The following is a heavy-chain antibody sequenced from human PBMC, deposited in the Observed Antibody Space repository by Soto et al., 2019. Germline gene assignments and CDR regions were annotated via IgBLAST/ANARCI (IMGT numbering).Heavy chain of an antibody. CDR1: GFTVSSFG. Sequence: PGGSLRLSCSGSGFTVSSFGMHWVRQAPGKGLEHVSTLSSNGIGTYYADSVKGRFTFSRDTSKNTLYLQMSSLRTEDTAVYYGVKDMGQAAVGIRYPYGLGVCGLGTTVTVSS. CDR2: LSSNGIGT. D-gene: IGHD6-13*01. CDR3: VKDMGQAAVGIRYPYGLGV. V-gene: IGHV3-64D*06. J-gene: IGHJ6*02.